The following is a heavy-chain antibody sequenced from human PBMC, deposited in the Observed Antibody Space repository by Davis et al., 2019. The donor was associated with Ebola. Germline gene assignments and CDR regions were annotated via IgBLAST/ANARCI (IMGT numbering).Heavy chain of an antibody. V-gene: IGHV5-51*01. CDR2: IYPGDSDT. CDR1: GYSFTSYW. CDR3: ARGDCLAAAGYYFDY. J-gene: IGHJ4*02. D-gene: IGHD6-13*01. Sequence: GESLKISCTGSGYSFTSYWIGWVRQIPGKGLEWMGIIYPGDSDTRNSPSFQGQVTISADKSISTAYLQWSSLKASDTAIYYCARGDCLAAAGYYFDYWGQGTLVTVSS.